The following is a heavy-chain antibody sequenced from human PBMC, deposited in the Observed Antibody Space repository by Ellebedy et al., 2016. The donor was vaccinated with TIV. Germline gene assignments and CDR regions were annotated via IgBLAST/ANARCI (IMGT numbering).Heavy chain of an antibody. D-gene: IGHD5-12*01. CDR2: LNSGGES. V-gene: IGHV4-39*07. Sequence: MPSETLSLTCIVSGDSISSTNYFWGWIRQSPGKGLEWIGSLNSGGESYFDPSLKSRVTMSLDTSKNQFSLKVNSVTAADTAIYYCASHRGFYSGWSFDYWGQGTLTTVSS. CDR3: ASHRGFYSGWSFDY. CDR1: GDSISSTNYF. J-gene: IGHJ4*02.